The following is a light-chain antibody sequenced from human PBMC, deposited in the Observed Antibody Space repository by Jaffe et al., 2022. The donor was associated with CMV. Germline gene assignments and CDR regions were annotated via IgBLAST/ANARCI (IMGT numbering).Light chain of an antibody. CDR1: QSVLNTFNSKNY. Sequence: DIVMTQSPDSLAVSLGERATINCKSSQSVLNTFNSKNYLAWYQHKPGQPPKLLIYWASTRESGVPDRFSGSGSETDFTLTISSLQAEDVAVYYCQQYYTITTTPPTFGPGTKVDIK. CDR2: WAS. J-gene: IGKJ3*01. V-gene: IGKV4-1*01. CDR3: QQYYTITTTPPT.